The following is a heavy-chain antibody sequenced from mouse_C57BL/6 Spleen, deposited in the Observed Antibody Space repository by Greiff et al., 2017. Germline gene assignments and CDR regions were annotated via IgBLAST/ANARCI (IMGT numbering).Heavy chain of an antibody. CDR2: ISDGGSYT. Sequence: EVQGVESGGGLVKPGGSLKLSCAASGFTFSSYAMSWVRQTPEKRLEWVATISDGGSYTYYPDNVKGRFTISRDNAKNNLYLQMSHLKSEDTAMYYCARDLITTESATGAMDYWGQGTSVTVSS. D-gene: IGHD1-2*01. V-gene: IGHV5-4*01. CDR1: GFTFSSYA. CDR3: ARDLITTESATGAMDY. J-gene: IGHJ4*01.